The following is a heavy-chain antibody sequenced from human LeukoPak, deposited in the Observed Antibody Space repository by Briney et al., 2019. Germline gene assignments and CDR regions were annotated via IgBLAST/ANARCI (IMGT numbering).Heavy chain of an antibody. CDR1: GFTSFNFP. J-gene: IGHJ3*02. V-gene: IGHV3-69-1*01. CDR2: IRSDGTI. Sequence: GGSLRLSCEASGFTSFNFPMNWVRKAPGKGLEWVSHIRSDGTITYADSVKGRFTISRDDAKTSVYLQLNSLRDEDSAIYYCARDNIWAFDIWGQGTMVTVSS. CDR3: ARDNIWAFDI. D-gene: IGHD2/OR15-2a*01.